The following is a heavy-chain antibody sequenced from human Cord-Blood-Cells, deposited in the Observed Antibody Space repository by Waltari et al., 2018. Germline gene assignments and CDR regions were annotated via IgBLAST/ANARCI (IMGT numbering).Heavy chain of an antibody. CDR2: INHSGST. D-gene: IGHD6-6*01. V-gene: IGHV4-34*01. J-gene: IGHJ6*03. CDR1: GGSFSGYY. Sequence: QVQLQQWGAGLLKPSETLSLTCAVYGGSFSGYYWSWIRQPPGKGLEWIGEINHSGSTNYNPSIKSRVTISVDTSKNQFSLKRSSVTAADTAVYYCARILYSSSSYYYYYMDVWGKGTTVTVSS. CDR3: ARILYSSSSYYYYYMDV.